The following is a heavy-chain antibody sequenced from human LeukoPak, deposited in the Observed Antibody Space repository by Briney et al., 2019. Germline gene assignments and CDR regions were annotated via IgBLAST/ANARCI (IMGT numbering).Heavy chain of an antibody. Sequence: SVKVSCKASGGTFSSYAISWVRQAPGQGLEWMGRITPILGIANYAQKFQGRVTITADKSTSTAYMELSSLRSEDTAVYYCARGTHDYGDHRGIYYFDYWGQGTLVTVSS. D-gene: IGHD4-17*01. CDR3: ARGTHDYGDHRGIYYFDY. CDR1: GGTFSSYA. J-gene: IGHJ4*02. V-gene: IGHV1-69*04. CDR2: ITPILGIA.